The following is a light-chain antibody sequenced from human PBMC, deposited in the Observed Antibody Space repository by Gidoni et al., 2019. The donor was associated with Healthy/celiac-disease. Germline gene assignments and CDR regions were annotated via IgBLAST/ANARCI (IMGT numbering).Light chain of an antibody. CDR1: QSISSY. CDR2: AAS. V-gene: IGKV1-39*01. J-gene: IGKJ3*01. CDR3: QQSYSTPRT. Sequence: DTEKTQSPSSLSASVGDRVTITCRASQSISSYLNWYQQKPGKAPKLLIYAASSLQRGVPSRFSGSGSGTDFTLTISSLQPEDFATYYCQQSYSTPRTFGPGTKVDIK.